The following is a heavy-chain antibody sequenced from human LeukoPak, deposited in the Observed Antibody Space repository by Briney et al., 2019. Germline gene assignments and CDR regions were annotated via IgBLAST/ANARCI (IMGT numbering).Heavy chain of an antibody. V-gene: IGHV3-21*01. J-gene: IGHJ6*04. CDR3: AELGITMIGGV. D-gene: IGHD3-10*02. CDR2: ISTSSSYI. Sequence: GGSLRLSCAASGFTFSSYGMNWVRQAPGKGLEWVSSISTSSSYIYYADSVKGRFTISRDNAKSSLYLQMNSLRAEDTAVYYCAELGITMIGGVWGKGTTVTISS. CDR1: GFTFSSYG.